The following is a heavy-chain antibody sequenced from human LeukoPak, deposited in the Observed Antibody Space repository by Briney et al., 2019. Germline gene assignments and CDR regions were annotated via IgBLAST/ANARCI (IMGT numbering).Heavy chain of an antibody. CDR1: GYTFTSYG. V-gene: IGHV1-18*01. Sequence: ASVKVSCKASGYTFTSYGISWVRQAPGQGLEWMGWISAYNGNTNYAQKLQGRVTMTTDTSTSTAYMELRSLRSDDTAVYYCARVVPRAIAAAGTTSGGWFDPWVQGTLVTVSS. J-gene: IGHJ5*02. D-gene: IGHD6-13*01. CDR2: ISAYNGNT. CDR3: ARVVPRAIAAAGTTSGGWFDP.